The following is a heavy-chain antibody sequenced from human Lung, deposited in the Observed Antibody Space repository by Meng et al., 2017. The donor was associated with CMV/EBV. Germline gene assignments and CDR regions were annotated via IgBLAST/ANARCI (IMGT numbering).Heavy chain of an antibody. J-gene: IGHJ5*02. V-gene: IGHV7-4-1*02. CDR1: GYTFSTYT. Sequence: QVHLVQSGSELKKPGASVKCSCKASGYTFSTYTIYWVRQAHGRGLEWMGWISTNTGTPTYTQGFTGRFVFSLDTSVSTAYLQISSLKAEDTAVYYCARGGNFDPWGQGTLVTVSS. D-gene: IGHD2/OR15-2a*01. CDR3: ARGGNFDP. CDR2: ISTNTGTP.